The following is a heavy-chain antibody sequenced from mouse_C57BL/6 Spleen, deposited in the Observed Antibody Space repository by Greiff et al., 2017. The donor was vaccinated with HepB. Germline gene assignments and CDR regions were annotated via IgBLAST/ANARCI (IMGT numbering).Heavy chain of an antibody. J-gene: IGHJ2*01. V-gene: IGHV5-16*01. CDR1: GFTFSDYY. CDR3: ARAGLFDY. Sequence: EVNLVESEGGLVQPGSSMKLSCTASGFTFSDYYMAWVRQVPEKGLEWVANINYDGSSTYYLDSLKSRFIISRDNAKNILYLQMSSLKSDDTATYYCARAGLFDYWGQGTTLTVSS. CDR2: INYDGSST.